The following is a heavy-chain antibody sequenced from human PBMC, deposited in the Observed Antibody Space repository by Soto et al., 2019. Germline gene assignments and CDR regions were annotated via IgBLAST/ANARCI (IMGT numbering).Heavy chain of an antibody. V-gene: IGHV3-48*01. CDR1: GFTFSSYS. CDR2: ISSSSTI. CDR3: ARDKANPKQWPTGH. Sequence: GGSLRLSCAASGFTFSSYSMNWVRQAPGKGLEWVSYISSSSTIYYADSVKGRFTISRDNAKNSLYLQMNSLRAEDTAVYYCARDKANPKQWPTGHWGQGTLVTVSS. J-gene: IGHJ1*01. D-gene: IGHD6-19*01.